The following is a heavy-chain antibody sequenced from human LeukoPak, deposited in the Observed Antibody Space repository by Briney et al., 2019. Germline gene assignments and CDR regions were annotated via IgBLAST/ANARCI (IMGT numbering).Heavy chain of an antibody. J-gene: IGHJ4*02. CDR2: INPSGDNT. V-gene: IGHV1-46*01. CDR3: VREMVRGIYAY. Sequence: ASVKVSCKASGYTFTSYYMYWVRQAPGQGLEWMGIINPSGDNTNYAQKFQGRVTMTRDMSTTTVYMELSSLRSEDTAVYYCVREMVRGIYAYWGQGTLVTVSS. D-gene: IGHD3-10*01. CDR1: GYTFTSYY.